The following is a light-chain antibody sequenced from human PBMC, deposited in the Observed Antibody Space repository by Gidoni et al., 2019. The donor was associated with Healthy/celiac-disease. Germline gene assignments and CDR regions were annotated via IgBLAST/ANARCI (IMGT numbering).Light chain of an antibody. J-gene: IGKJ4*01. Sequence: ATRSRAPGERATSSSSTSQSVTCYLYWYQQKPSHVLRLVSCGATSRAAGIRGRFSGSGFGTEFTLTVSSVQAEDFALYYCQQYRNGHLCAFGGGTKVEIK. CDR1: QSVTCY. V-gene: IGKV3-15*01. CDR2: GAT. CDR3: QQYRNGHLCA.